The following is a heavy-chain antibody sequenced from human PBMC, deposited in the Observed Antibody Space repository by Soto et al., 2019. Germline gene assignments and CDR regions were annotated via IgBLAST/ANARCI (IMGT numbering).Heavy chain of an antibody. D-gene: IGHD3-9*01. J-gene: IGHJ4*02. CDR2: IYYSGST. V-gene: IGHV4-61*01. CDR3: ALLRYFDWLLPGEYYFDY. Sequence: PSQTLSLTCTVSGGSVSSGSYYWSWIRQPPGKGLEWIGYIYYSGSTNYNPSLKSRVTISVDTSKNQFSLKLSSVTAADTAVYYCALLRYFDWLLPGEYYFDYCGQGTLVTLSS. CDR1: GGSVSSGSYY.